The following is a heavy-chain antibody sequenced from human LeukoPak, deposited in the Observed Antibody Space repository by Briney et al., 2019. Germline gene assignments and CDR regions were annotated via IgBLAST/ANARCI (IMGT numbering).Heavy chain of an antibody. Sequence: GGSLRLSCAASGFTFSSYAMHWVRQAPGKGLEWVAVISYDGSNKYYADSVKGRFTISRDNPKNTLYLQMNSLRAEDTAVYYCAKASERGYSGYDYSFRDYWGQGTLVTVSS. D-gene: IGHD5-12*01. J-gene: IGHJ4*02. V-gene: IGHV3-30*04. CDR2: ISYDGSNK. CDR3: AKASERGYSGYDYSFRDY. CDR1: GFTFSSYA.